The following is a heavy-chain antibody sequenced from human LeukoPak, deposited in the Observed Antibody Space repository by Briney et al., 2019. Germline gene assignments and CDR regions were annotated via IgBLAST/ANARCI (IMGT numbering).Heavy chain of an antibody. J-gene: IGHJ6*02. CDR3: ARLSTYYDILTGYRPYGMDV. CDR1: GGSISSYY. D-gene: IGHD3-9*01. Sequence: PSETLSLTCTVSGGSISSYYWSWIRQPPGKGLEWIGYIYYSGSTNYNPSLKSRVTISVDTSKNQFSLKLSSVTAADTAVYYCARLSTYYDILTGYRPYGMDVWGQGTMVTVSS. CDR2: IYYSGST. V-gene: IGHV4-59*08.